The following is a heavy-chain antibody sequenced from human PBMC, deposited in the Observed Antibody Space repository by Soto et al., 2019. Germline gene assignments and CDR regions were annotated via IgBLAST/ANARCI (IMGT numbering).Heavy chain of an antibody. J-gene: IGHJ5*02. Sequence: QVQLVQSGAEVKKPGSSVKVSCKASGGTFSSYAISWVRQAPGQGLEWMGGIIPIFGTANYEQKFQGRVTIPADDSTSTAYMELSSLRSEDTAVYYCAREHYYDSSGYVREGWFDPWGQATLVTVSS. V-gene: IGHV1-69*01. CDR3: AREHYYDSSGYVREGWFDP. D-gene: IGHD3-22*01. CDR2: IIPIFGTA. CDR1: GGTFSSYA.